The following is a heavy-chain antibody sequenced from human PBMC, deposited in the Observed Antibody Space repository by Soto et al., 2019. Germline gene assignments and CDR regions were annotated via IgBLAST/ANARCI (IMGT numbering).Heavy chain of an antibody. CDR1: VYTFTSYY. D-gene: IGHD2-21*02. CDR3: ARADIVVVTAIPRYFQH. CDR2: IIPILGIA. Sequence: ASVKVSCKASVYTFTSYYMHWVRQAPGQGFEWMGRIIPILGIANYAQKFQGRVTITADKSTSTAYMELSSLRSEDTAVYYCARADIVVVTAIPRYFQHWGQGTLVTVSS. V-gene: IGHV1-69*04. J-gene: IGHJ1*01.